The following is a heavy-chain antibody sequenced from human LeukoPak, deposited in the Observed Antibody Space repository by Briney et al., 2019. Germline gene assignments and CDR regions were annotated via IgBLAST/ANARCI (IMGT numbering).Heavy chain of an antibody. CDR1: GFTFDDYT. D-gene: IGHD3-22*01. CDR3: AKGYYYDTSGYITEPAFDY. J-gene: IGHJ4*02. CDR2: ISWDGDST. Sequence: GGSLRLSCAASGFTFDDYTMHWVRQAPGRGLEWVSLISWDGDSTYYADAVKGRFTISRDNDKNSLYLQMSGLRTEDTALYYCAKGYYYDTSGYITEPAFDYWGQGTLVTVSS. V-gene: IGHV3-43*01.